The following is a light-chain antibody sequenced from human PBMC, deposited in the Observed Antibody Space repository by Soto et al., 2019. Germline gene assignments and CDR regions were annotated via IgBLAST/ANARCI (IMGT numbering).Light chain of an antibody. Sequence: QAVVTQSPSASASLGASVKLTCTLSSGHSSYAIAWHQQQPEKGPRYLMKLSSDGSHSKGDGIPDRFSGSSSGAERYLTISSLQSEDEAAYYCQTWDTGARVVFGGGTKLTVL. V-gene: IGLV4-69*01. CDR2: LSSDGSH. CDR3: QTWDTGARVV. J-gene: IGLJ2*01. CDR1: SGHSSYA.